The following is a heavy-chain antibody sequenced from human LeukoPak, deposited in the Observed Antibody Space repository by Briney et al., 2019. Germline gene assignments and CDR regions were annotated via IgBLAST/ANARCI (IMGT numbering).Heavy chain of an antibody. J-gene: IGHJ3*02. V-gene: IGHV1-46*01. CDR3: YMSTDAFDI. CDR2: INPSGGST. D-gene: IGHD2-2*01. Sequence: GASVKVSCKASGGTFSNYAFNWVRQAPGQGLEWMGIINPSGGSTSYAQKFQGRVTMTRDTSTSTVYMELSSLRSEDTAVYYCYMSTDAFDIWGQGTMVTVSS. CDR1: GGTFSNYA.